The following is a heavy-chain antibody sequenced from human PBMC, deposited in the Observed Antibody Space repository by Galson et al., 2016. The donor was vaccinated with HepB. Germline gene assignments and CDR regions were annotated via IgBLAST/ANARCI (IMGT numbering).Heavy chain of an antibody. J-gene: IGHJ4*02. V-gene: IGHV3-30*03. D-gene: IGHD6-13*01. CDR2: ISYDGSNK. Sequence: SLRLSCAASGFTFSHYGMYWVRQAPGKGLEWVAVISYDGSNKDYTESVKGRFTISRDNAKNSLYPQMNSLRAEDTAVYYCARDLLNLAAPDYWGQGTLVTVSS. CDR3: ARDLLNLAAPDY. CDR1: GFTFSHYG.